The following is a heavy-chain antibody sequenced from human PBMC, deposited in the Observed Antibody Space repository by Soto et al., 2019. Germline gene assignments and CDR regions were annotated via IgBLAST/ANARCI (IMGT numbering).Heavy chain of an antibody. V-gene: IGHV4-39*01. CDR3: ARQVMARQQLGRSYFDY. CDR1: GGSISSSSYY. D-gene: IGHD6-13*01. J-gene: IGHJ4*02. Sequence: SETLSLTCTVSGGSISSSSYYWGWIRQPPGKGLEWIGSIYYSGGTYYNPSLKSRVTISVDTSKNQFSLKLSSVTAADTAVYYCARQVMARQQLGRSYFDYWGQGTLVTVSS. CDR2: IYYSGGT.